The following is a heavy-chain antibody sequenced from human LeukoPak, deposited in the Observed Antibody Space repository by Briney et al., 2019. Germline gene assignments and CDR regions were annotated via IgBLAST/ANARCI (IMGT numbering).Heavy chain of an antibody. CDR3: ARSHSVWTSFDY. J-gene: IGHJ4*02. D-gene: IGHD3/OR15-3a*01. Sequence: SQTLSPTCTVSGGSISSYDWSWIRQPPGEGLEWIGYIYYSGSTNYNPSLTSRVTISVDASKNQFSLKLSSVTAADTAVYYCARSHSVWTSFDYWGQGTLVTVSS. CDR2: IYYSGST. V-gene: IGHV4-59*01. CDR1: GGSISSYD.